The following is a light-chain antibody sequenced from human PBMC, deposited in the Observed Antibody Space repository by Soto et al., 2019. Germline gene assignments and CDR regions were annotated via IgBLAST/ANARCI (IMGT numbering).Light chain of an antibody. J-gene: IGKJ5*01. CDR3: LQHNSYPIT. Sequence: AIRMTQSPSSFSASTGDRVSIACRSTQDIGTYLAWYQQIPGKAPKLLIYDASTLQTGVPSRFSGSGSGTDFTLTISYLQSEDFGTYYCLQHNSYPITFGQGTRLEI. CDR1: QDIGTY. CDR2: DAS. V-gene: IGKV1-8*01.